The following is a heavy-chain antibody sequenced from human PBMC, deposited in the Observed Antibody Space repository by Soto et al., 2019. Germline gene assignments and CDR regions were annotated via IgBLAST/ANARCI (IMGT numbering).Heavy chain of an antibody. CDR1: GGSFSGYY. CDR2: INHSGST. Sequence: SETLSLTCAVYGGSFSGYYWSWIRQPPGKGLEWIGEINHSGSTNYNPSLKSRVTISVDTSKNQFSLKLSSVTAADTAVYYCARGRENDYWGQGTLVTVSS. D-gene: IGHD1-26*01. V-gene: IGHV4-34*01. J-gene: IGHJ4*02. CDR3: ARGRENDY.